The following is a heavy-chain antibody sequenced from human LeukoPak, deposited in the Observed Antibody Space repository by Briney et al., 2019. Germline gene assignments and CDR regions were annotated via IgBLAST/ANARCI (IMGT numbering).Heavy chain of an antibody. D-gene: IGHD4-23*01. CDR1: GYSFIGYY. V-gene: IGHV1-2*02. CDR3: ARRYNYGGNYEYFDP. J-gene: IGHJ5*02. Sequence: ASVKVSCKASGYSFIGYYMHWVRQAPGQGLEWMGWINPRSGGTDFAQKFQGTVTMTSDTSISTAYMELSSLRSDDTAVYYCARRYNYGGNYEYFDPWGQGTLVTVSS. CDR2: INPRSGGT.